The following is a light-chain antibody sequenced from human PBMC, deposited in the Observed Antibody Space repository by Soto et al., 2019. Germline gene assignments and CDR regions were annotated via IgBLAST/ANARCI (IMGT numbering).Light chain of an antibody. CDR2: SNN. V-gene: IGLV1-44*01. Sequence: QPLLTQPPSASGTPGQRVTISCSGSSSNIGSKTVNWYQQLPGTAPKLLIYSNNQRPSGVPDRFSGSKSGTSASLAISGLQSEDEADYYCAAWDDSLNGVVFGGGTKLTVL. CDR3: AAWDDSLNGVV. J-gene: IGLJ2*01. CDR1: SSNIGSKT.